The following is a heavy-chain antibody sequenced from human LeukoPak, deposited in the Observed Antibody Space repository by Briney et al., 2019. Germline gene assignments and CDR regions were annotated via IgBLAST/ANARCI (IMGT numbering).Heavy chain of an antibody. CDR1: GGSISGYY. Sequence: SETLSLTCTVSGGSISGYYWSWIRQPAGKGLEWIGRIYSSGSTNYDPSLTSRVTMSVDTSKNQFSLKLSSVTAADTAVYYCARREGYCNSTSCYNDWGQGTLVTVSS. D-gene: IGHD2-2*02. J-gene: IGHJ4*02. CDR3: ARREGYCNSTSCYND. CDR2: IYSSGST. V-gene: IGHV4-4*07.